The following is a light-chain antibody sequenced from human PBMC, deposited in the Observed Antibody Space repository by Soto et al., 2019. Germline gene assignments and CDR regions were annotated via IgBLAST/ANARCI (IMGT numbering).Light chain of an antibody. V-gene: IGKV1-39*01. CDR2: AAS. J-gene: IGKJ5*01. CDR3: QQYGSSAIT. Sequence: DIQVTQSPSSLSASVGDRVTITCRASQDIKNYLNWYQRKPGTAPRLLIYAASNLHSGVPSTFSASGSGTDFALNISSLEPEDFAVYYCQQYGSSAITFGQGTRLEIK. CDR1: QDIKNY.